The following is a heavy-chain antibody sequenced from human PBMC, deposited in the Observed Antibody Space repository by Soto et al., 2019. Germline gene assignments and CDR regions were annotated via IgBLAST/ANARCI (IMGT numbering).Heavy chain of an antibody. V-gene: IGHV3-23*01. CDR1: GITISNYP. CDR3: VKDDGGSPSTPPL. CDR2: ISGSGDRT. D-gene: IGHD2-15*01. Sequence: EVQLLESGGGLVQPGGSLRLSCAASGITISNYPMSWVRQAPGKGLDWVSGISGSGDRTYYADSAKGRFTISKDISKNSLSLQLHSLGVDDTAVYFCVKDDGGSPSTPPLWGQGTLVTVSS. J-gene: IGHJ4*02.